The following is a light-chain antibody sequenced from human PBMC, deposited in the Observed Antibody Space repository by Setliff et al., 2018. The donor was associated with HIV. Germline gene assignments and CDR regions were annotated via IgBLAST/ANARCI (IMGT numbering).Light chain of an antibody. V-gene: IGLV2-14*01. Sequence: QSVLTQPASVSGSPGQSIAISCTGTDSDVGGYDYVSWYQQVPGKAPKVMIYEVSKRPSGVSHRFSGSKSGNTASLTISGLQAEDEADYYCNSYTSTNTYVFGTGTKVTVL. CDR2: EVS. CDR1: DSDVGGYDY. CDR3: NSYTSTNTYV. J-gene: IGLJ1*01.